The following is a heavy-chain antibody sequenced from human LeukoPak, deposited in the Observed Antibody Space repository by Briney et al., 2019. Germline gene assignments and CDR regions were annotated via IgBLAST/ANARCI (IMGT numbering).Heavy chain of an antibody. D-gene: IGHD3-10*01. CDR1: GGSISSYY. Sequence: AETLCLTCAVSGGSISSYYWSWIRQPPGKGLEWVGYIYYSGSTNYNPSLKSRVTISLDTSNSQFSLKLSAVTAADTAVYYCARNLSFGSKWFDPWGQGTPVTVSS. CDR3: ARNLSFGSKWFDP. V-gene: IGHV4-59*01. CDR2: IYYSGST. J-gene: IGHJ5*02.